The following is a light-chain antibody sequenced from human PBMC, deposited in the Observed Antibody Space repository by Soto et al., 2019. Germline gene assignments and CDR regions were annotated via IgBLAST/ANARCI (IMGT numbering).Light chain of an antibody. Sequence: QSVLTQPPSASGTPGQRVTISCSGSSSNIGSNTVNWYQQLPGTAPKLLIHANNQRPSGVPDRFSGSKSGTSASLAISWLQSEEADYYCAAWDDSLNGYGFGTGTKLTVL. CDR3: AAWDDSLNGYG. J-gene: IGLJ1*01. CDR1: SSNIGSNT. V-gene: IGLV1-44*01. CDR2: ANN.